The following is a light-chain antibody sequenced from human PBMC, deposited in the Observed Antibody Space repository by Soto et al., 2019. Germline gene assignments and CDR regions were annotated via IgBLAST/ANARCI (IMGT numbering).Light chain of an antibody. CDR2: RNS. V-gene: IGLV1-40*01. Sequence: QSVLTQPPSVSGAPGQRVTIACTGSSSNIGAGYDVHWYQQLPGTAPKLLIYRNSNRPSGVPDRFSGSKSGTSGSLAITGLQLEDEADYYCQSYDSSLSGSVFGGGTKLTVL. J-gene: IGLJ2*01. CDR3: QSYDSSLSGSV. CDR1: SSNIGAGYD.